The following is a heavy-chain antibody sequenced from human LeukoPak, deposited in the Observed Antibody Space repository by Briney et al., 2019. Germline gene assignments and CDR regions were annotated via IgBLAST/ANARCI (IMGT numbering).Heavy chain of an antibody. CDR3: AEDRLWFGEFFYYYMDV. J-gene: IGHJ6*03. V-gene: IGHV3-30*02. Sequence: GGSLRLSCVASGFTFNSYGMHWVRQAPGKGLEWVAFIRYDGNNKNYADSVKGRFIISRDNSKNTLYLQMNNLRAEDTAVYYCAEDRLWFGEFFYYYMDVWGKGATVTISS. CDR2: IRYDGNNK. CDR1: GFTFNSYG. D-gene: IGHD3-10*01.